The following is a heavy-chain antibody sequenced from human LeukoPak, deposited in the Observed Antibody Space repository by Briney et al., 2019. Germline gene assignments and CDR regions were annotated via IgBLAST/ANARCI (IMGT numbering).Heavy chain of an antibody. V-gene: IGHV4-59*01. J-gene: IGHJ5*02. CDR2: IYYSGST. Sequence: SETLSLTCTVSGGSISSYYWSWIRQPPGKGLEWIGYIYYSGSTNYNPSLKSRVTISVDTSKNQFSLKLSSVTAADTAVYHCAREEGWFDPWGQGTLVTVSS. CDR3: AREEGWFDP. CDR1: GGSISSYY.